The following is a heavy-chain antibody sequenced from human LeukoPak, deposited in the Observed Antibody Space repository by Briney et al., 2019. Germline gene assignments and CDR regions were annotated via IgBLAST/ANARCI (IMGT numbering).Heavy chain of an antibody. CDR1: GGSISSGSHY. J-gene: IGHJ5*02. CDR3: ARHLRVNNNKFDP. Sequence: SETLSLTCTVSGGSISSGSHYWSWIRQPAGKGLEWIGRIYTTGSTNYNPSLKSRVTISVDTSKNQFSLKLSSVTAADTAVYYCARHLRVNNNKFDPWGQGTLVTVSS. CDR2: IYTTGST. V-gene: IGHV4-61*02.